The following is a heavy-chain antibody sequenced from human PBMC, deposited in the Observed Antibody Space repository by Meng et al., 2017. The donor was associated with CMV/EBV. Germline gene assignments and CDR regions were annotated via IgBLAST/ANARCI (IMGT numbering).Heavy chain of an antibody. V-gene: IGHV1-18*01. CDR2: ISAYNGNT. J-gene: IGHJ6*02. Sequence: ASVKVSSKASGYTFTSYGISWVRQAPGQGLEWMGWISAYNGNTNYAQKLQGRVTMTTDTSTSTAYMELRSLRSDDTAVYYCARDPFIVVVPEVYGMDVWGQGTTVTVSS. D-gene: IGHD2-2*01. CDR1: GYTFTSYG. CDR3: ARDPFIVVVPEVYGMDV.